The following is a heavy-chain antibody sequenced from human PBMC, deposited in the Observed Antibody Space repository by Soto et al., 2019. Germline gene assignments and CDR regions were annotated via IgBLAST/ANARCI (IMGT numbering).Heavy chain of an antibody. CDR1: GYTFTSYD. CDR3: ARAASTYYDFWSGYSAWGGHYYYYYMDV. V-gene: IGHV1-8*01. Sequence: GASVKVSCKASGYTFTSYDINWVRQATGQGLEGMGWMNPNSGNTGYAQKFQGRVTMTRNTSISTAYMELSSLRSEDTAVYYCARAASTYYDFWSGYSAWGGHYYYYYMDVWGKGTTVTVSS. D-gene: IGHD3-3*01. CDR2: MNPNSGNT. J-gene: IGHJ6*03.